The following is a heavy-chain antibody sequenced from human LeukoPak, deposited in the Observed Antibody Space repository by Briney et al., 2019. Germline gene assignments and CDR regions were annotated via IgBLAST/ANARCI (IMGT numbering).Heavy chain of an antibody. CDR1: GGSFSGYY. J-gene: IGHJ5*02. V-gene: IGHV4-34*01. Sequence: SETLSLTCAVYGGSFSGYYWSWIRQPPGKGLEWIGEINHSGSTNHNPSLKSRVTISVDTSKNQFSLKLSSVTAADTAVYYCARGGPYCSSTSCYNSWFDPWGQGTLVTVSS. CDR3: ARGGPYCSSTSCYNSWFDP. D-gene: IGHD2-2*01. CDR2: INHSGST.